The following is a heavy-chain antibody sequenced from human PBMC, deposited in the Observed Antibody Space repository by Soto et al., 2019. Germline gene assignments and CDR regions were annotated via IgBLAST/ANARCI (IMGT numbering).Heavy chain of an antibody. V-gene: IGHV3-48*01. CDR2: ISSSSSTI. CDR3: ARDRRGCSSTSCYLDWFDP. D-gene: IGHD2-2*01. Sequence: PGGSLRLSCAASGFTFSSYSMNWVRQAPGKGLEWVSYISSSSSTIYYADSVKGRFTISRDNAKNSLYLQMNSLRAEDTAVYYCARDRRGCSSTSCYLDWFDPWGQGT. J-gene: IGHJ5*02. CDR1: GFTFSSYS.